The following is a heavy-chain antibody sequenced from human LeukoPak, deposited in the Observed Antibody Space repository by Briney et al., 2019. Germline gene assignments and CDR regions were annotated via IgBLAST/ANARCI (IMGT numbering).Heavy chain of an antibody. CDR3: ARFLWFGELSPNQWDY. V-gene: IGHV3-7*01. D-gene: IGHD3-10*01. Sequence: PGGTLRLSCAASGFTFSLYGMSWVRQAPGKGLEWVANIMQDGSEKYYVDSVKGRFTISRDNAKNSLYLQMNSQRAEDTAVYYCARFLWFGELSPNQWDYWGLGTLVTVSS. CDR2: IMQDGSEK. CDR1: GFTFSLYG. J-gene: IGHJ4*02.